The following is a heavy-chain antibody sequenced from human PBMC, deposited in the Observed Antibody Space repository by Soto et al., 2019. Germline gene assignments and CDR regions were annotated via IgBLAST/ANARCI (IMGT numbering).Heavy chain of an antibody. CDR3: ARGWETVGTTTPFAY. Sequence: GASVKVSCKASGGTFRNYAINWVRQAPGQGLEWMGGIIPLFGTPNYAQKFQGRVTFTAHKSTSTAYMELRSLRSDDTAVYYCARGWETVGTTTPFAYWGQGTLVTVSS. CDR2: IIPLFGTP. V-gene: IGHV1-69*06. CDR1: GGTFRNYA. D-gene: IGHD1-26*01. J-gene: IGHJ4*02.